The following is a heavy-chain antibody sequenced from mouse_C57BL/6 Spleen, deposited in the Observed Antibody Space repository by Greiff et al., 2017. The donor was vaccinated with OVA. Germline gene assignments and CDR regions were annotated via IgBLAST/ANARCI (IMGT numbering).Heavy chain of an antibody. V-gene: IGHV1-19*01. CDR1: GYTFTDYY. CDR2: INPYNGGT. D-gene: IGHD2-10*01. J-gene: IGHJ2*01. CDR3: ARSYYGNYVHDY. Sequence: EVQLQQSGPVLVKPGASVKMSCKASGYTFTDYYMNWVKQSHGKSLEWIGVINPYNGGTSYNQKFKGKATLTVDKSSSTAYMELNSLTSEDSAVYYCARSYYGNYVHDYWGQGTTLTVSS.